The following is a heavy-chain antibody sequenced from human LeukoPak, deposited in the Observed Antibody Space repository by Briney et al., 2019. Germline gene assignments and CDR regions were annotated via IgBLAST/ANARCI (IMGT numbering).Heavy chain of an antibody. CDR1: GGSISSYF. D-gene: IGHD3-3*01. CDR2: IHSSGNT. Sequence: SETLSLTCTVSGGSISSYFWSWIRQPAGKGLEWIGRIHSSGNTNYNPSLKSRVTMSVDTSKNQFSLKLSSVTAADTAVYYCTRVKANDFWSGYYKPTTNYYYYYMDVWGEGTTVTVSS. J-gene: IGHJ6*03. CDR3: TRVKANDFWSGYYKPTTNYYYYYMDV. V-gene: IGHV4-4*07.